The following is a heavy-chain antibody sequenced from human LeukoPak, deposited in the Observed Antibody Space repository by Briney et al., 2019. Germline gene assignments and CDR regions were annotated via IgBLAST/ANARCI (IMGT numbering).Heavy chain of an antibody. V-gene: IGHV3-30-3*01. CDR1: GFTFSSYA. CDR2: ISYDGSNK. CDR3: ARVPSYYDFWSGYYIDY. D-gene: IGHD3-3*01. Sequence: GGSLRLSCAASGFTFSSYAMHWVRQAPGKGLEWVAVISYDGSNKYYADSVKGRFTISRDNSKNTLYLQMNSLRAEDTAVYYCARVPSYYDFWSGYYIDYWGQGTLVTVSS. J-gene: IGHJ4*02.